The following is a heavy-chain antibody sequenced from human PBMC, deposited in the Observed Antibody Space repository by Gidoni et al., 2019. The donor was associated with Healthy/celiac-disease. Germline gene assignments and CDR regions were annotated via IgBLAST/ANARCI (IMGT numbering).Heavy chain of an antibody. V-gene: IGHV4-30-2*01. CDR1: CGSISSGGYS. Sequence: QLQLQESGSGLVKPSQTLSLTCAVSCGSISSGGYSWSWIRQPPGKGLEWIGYIYHSGSTYYNPSLKSRVTISVDRSKNQFSLKLSSVTAADTAVYYCARIEVGATPYFDYWGQGTLVTVSS. D-gene: IGHD1-26*01. J-gene: IGHJ4*02. CDR2: IYHSGST. CDR3: ARIEVGATPYFDY.